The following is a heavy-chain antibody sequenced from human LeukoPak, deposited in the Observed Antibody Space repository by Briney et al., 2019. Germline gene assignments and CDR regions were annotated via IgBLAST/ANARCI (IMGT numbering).Heavy chain of an antibody. D-gene: IGHD2-2*01. J-gene: IGHJ4*02. CDR2: IYYSGST. CDR3: ARALLGPAAFDY. CDR1: GGSISSGGYY. V-gene: IGHV4-31*03. Sequence: PSETLSLTCTVSGGSISSGGYYWSWIRQHPGKGLEWIGYIYYSGSTYYNPSLKSRVTISVDTSKNQFSLKLSSVTAADTAVYYCARALLGPAAFDYWGQGTLVTVSS.